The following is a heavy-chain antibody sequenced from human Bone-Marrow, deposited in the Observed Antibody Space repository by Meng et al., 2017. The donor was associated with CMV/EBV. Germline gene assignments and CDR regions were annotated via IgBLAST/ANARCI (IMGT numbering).Heavy chain of an antibody. CDR3: ARGLGSFIIDY. J-gene: IGHJ4*02. V-gene: IGHV3-33*01. Sequence: SCAASGFTFSSYGMHWVRQAPGKGLEWLAVIWYDGSNKYYADSVKGRFTISRDNSKNTLYLQMNSLRAEDTAVYYCARGLGSFIIDYWGQGTLVTVSS. CDR2: IWYDGSNK. CDR1: GFTFSSYG. D-gene: IGHD1-26*01.